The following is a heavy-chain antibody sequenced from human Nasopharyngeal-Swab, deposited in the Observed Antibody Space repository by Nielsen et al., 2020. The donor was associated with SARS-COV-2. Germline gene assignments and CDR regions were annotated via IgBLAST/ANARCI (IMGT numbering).Heavy chain of an antibody. Sequence: SETLSLTCTVSGGSISSGGYYWSWIRQHPGKGLEWIGYIYYSGSTYYNPSLKSRVTISVDTSKNQFSLKLSSVTAADTAVYHCARVPGGNSEGYFDYWGQGTLVTVSS. CDR2: IYYSGST. CDR1: GGSISSGGYY. CDR3: ARVPGGNSEGYFDY. V-gene: IGHV4-31*03. J-gene: IGHJ4*02. D-gene: IGHD4-23*01.